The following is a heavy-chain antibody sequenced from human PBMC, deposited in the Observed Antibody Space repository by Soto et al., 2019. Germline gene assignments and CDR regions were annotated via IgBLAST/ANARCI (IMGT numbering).Heavy chain of an antibody. J-gene: IGHJ5*02. CDR3: ARGDSSSGLDP. CDR1: GHTFTNYG. Sequence: QVQVVQSGTEVKKPGASVKVSCKASGHTFTNYGISWVRQAPGQGLEWMGWISAYNGNTNYAQIFQGRVTLTTDTSTTTAYMELRSLRSDDTAVYYCARGDSSSGLDPWGQGTLVTVSS. D-gene: IGHD6-6*01. V-gene: IGHV1-18*01. CDR2: ISAYNGNT.